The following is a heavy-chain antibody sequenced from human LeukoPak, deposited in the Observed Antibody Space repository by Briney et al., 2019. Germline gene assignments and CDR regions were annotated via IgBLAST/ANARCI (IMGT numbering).Heavy chain of an antibody. CDR1: GFTFSSYG. J-gene: IGHJ4*02. CDR2: ISGSGGST. CDR3: APKVVGSTPFDY. V-gene: IGHV3-23*01. D-gene: IGHD2-15*01. Sequence: GGSLRLSCAASGFTFSSYGMSWVRQAPGKGLEWVSAISGSGGSTYYADSVKGRFTISRDNSKNTLYLQMNSLGAEDTAVYYCAPKVVGSTPFDYWGQGTLVTVSS.